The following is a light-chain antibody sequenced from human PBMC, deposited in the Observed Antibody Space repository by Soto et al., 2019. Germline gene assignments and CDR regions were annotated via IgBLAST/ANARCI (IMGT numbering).Light chain of an antibody. CDR3: QQYITYTT. CDR2: DAS. V-gene: IGKV1-5*01. CDR1: QSINNW. Sequence: DIQMTQSPFTLSASVGDRVTITCRASQSINNWLAWYQQKPGKAPKLLIYDASTLESGVPSRFSGGGSGTEFTLTISSLQPDDFATYYCQQYITYTTFGGGTRVDIK. J-gene: IGKJ4*01.